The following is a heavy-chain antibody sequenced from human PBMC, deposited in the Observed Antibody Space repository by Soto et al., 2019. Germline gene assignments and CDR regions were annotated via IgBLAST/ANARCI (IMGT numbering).Heavy chain of an antibody. D-gene: IGHD2-15*01. CDR2: ISSSSSYI. V-gene: IGHV3-21*01. Sequence: EVQLVESGGGLIQPGGSLRLSCAASGFTVSSNYMSWVRQAPGKGLEWVSSISSSSSYIYYADSVKGRFTISRDNAKNSLYLQMNSLRAEDTAVYYCAREGGLGYCSGGSCYPWHYYYGMDVWGQGTTVTVSS. CDR3: AREGGLGYCSGGSCYPWHYYYGMDV. CDR1: GFTVSSNY. J-gene: IGHJ6*02.